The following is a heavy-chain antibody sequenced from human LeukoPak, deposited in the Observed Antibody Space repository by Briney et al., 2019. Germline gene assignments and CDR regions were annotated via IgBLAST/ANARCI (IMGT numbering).Heavy chain of an antibody. V-gene: IGHV1-8*01. CDR2: MNPNSGNT. J-gene: IGHJ3*02. CDR1: GYTFTSHD. CDR3: ARGTSFDAFDI. Sequence: ASLKVSCKASGYTFTSHDINWVRQATGQGLEWMGWMNPNSGNTGYAQKFQGRVTMTRNTSISTAYMELSSLRSEDTAVYYCARGTSFDAFDIWGQGTMVTVSS. D-gene: IGHD2-2*01.